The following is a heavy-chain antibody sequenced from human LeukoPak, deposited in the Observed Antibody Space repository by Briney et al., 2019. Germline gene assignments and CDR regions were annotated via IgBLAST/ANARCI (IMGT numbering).Heavy chain of an antibody. CDR1: GFTFSLYN. CDR3: ARDFLDDTQ. J-gene: IGHJ4*02. V-gene: IGHV3-48*01. D-gene: IGHD3-9*01. CDR2: ISTTSTTI. Sequence: GGTLRLSCTASGFTFSLYNMNWVRQAPGKGLEWLSYISTTSTTIHYADSVRGRFTISRDNAKNSLYLQMNSLRAEGTAVYYCARDFLDDTQWGQGTLVTVSS.